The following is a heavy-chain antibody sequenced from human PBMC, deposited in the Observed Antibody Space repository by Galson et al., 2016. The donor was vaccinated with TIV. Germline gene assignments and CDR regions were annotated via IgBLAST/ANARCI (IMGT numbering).Heavy chain of an antibody. CDR3: ARLSEWQLAYFDF. D-gene: IGHD1-1*01. Sequence: SETLSLTCTVSGGSISNNRYYWGWIRQPPGKGLEWLGNIYYTGDTYYSPSLKSRVTMFVDTSKNHFSLRLRSVTAAATAVYYCARLSEWQLAYFDFWGQGTLVTVSS. CDR2: IYYTGDT. V-gene: IGHV4-39*02. CDR1: GGSISNNRYY. J-gene: IGHJ4*02.